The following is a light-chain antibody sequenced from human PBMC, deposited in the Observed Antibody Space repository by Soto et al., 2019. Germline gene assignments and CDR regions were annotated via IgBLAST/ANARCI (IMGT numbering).Light chain of an antibody. CDR3: QQSFSPLLT. CDR1: QTLNNY. J-gene: IGKJ4*01. CDR2: AAS. Sequence: DIQMTQSPSSLSASVGDRVTITCRASQTLNNYLTWFQQKPGKALKVLIYAASTLQSGVPSRFSGSGSGAEFTLTISSLQPEDFATYYCQQSFSPLLTFGGGTKVDIK. V-gene: IGKV1-39*01.